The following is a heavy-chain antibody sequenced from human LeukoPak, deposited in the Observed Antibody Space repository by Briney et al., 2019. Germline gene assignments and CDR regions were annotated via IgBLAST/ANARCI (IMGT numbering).Heavy chain of an antibody. J-gene: IGHJ4*02. Sequence: PSETLSLTCTVSGYSISSGYYWGWIRQPPGKGLEWIGSIYHSGSTYYNPSLKSRVTISVDTSKNQFSLKLSSVTAPDTAVYYCARDLGDSGVAYWGQGTLVTVSS. D-gene: IGHD3-10*01. CDR3: ARDLGDSGVAY. CDR2: IYHSGST. CDR1: GYSISSGYY. V-gene: IGHV4-38-2*02.